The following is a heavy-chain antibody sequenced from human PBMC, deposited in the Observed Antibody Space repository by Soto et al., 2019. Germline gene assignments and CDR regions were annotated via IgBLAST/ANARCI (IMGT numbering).Heavy chain of an antibody. CDR1: GYTFTSYG. CDR2: ISAYNGNT. Sequence: GASVKVSCKASGYTFTSYGISWVRQAPGQGLEWMGWISAYNGNTNYAQKLQGRVTMTTDTSTSTAYMELRSLRSDDTAVYYCARDLPTSRYSSSWYRPPGYWFDPWGQGTLVTSPQ. D-gene: IGHD6-13*01. V-gene: IGHV1-18*01. CDR3: ARDLPTSRYSSSWYRPPGYWFDP. J-gene: IGHJ5*02.